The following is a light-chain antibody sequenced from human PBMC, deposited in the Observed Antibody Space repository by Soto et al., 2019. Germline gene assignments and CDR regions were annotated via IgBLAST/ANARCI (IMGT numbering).Light chain of an antibody. V-gene: IGLV2-8*01. CDR2: EVY. J-gene: IGLJ2*01. CDR1: SSDVGSYGY. Sequence: QSALTQPPSASGSPGQSVTISCTGTSSDVGSYGYVSWYQQHSGKAPKLMLYEVYKRPSGVPDRFSGSRSGNTASLTVSGLQSEDEANYYCASYAGNDIVLFGGGNKLTVL. CDR3: ASYAGNDIVL.